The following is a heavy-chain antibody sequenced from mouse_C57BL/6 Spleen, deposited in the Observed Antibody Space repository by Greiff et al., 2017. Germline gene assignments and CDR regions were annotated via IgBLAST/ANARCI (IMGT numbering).Heavy chain of an antibody. D-gene: IGHD2-14*01. CDR2: IHPNSGST. CDR3: ARGRTWGEDY. V-gene: IGHV1-64*01. CDR1: GYTFTSYW. J-gene: IGHJ4*01. Sequence: VQLQQPGAELVKPGASVKLSCKASGYTFTSYWMHWVKQRPGQGLEWIGMIHPNSGSTNYNEKFKSKATLTVDKSSSTPYMQHSSLTSEDTAVYYCARGRTWGEDYWGKGTSVTVSS.